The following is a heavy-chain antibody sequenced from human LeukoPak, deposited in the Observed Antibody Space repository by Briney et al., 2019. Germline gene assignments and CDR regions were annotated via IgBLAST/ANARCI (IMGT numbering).Heavy chain of an antibody. J-gene: IGHJ4*02. Sequence: GESLKISCKGSGYSFTSYWIGWVRQMRGKGLEWMGIIYPGDSDTRYSPSFQGPVTISADKSISTAYLQWSSLKASDTAMYYCARLFARNCSSTSCSSYYFDYWGQGTLVTVSS. CDR3: ARLFARNCSSTSCSSYYFDY. V-gene: IGHV5-51*01. CDR1: GYSFTSYW. D-gene: IGHD2-2*01. CDR2: IYPGDSDT.